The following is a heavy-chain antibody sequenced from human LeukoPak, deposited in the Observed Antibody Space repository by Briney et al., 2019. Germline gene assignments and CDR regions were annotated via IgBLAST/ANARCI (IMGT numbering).Heavy chain of an antibody. CDR2: IYYRGNT. V-gene: IGHV4-59*08. CDR1: GGSISSYY. CDR3: ARHRNYYYYGMDV. Sequence: KPSETLSLTCTVSGGSISSYYWSWLRQPPGKGLEWIGYIYYRGNTNYNPSLKSRVTISVDTSKNQFSLKLSSVTAADTAVYYCARHRNYYYYGMDVWGQGTTVTVSS. J-gene: IGHJ6*02.